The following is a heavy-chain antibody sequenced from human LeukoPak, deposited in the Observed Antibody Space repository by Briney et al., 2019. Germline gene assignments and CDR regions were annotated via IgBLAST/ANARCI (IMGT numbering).Heavy chain of an antibody. CDR3: ARDQGPYYYDSSGSGFDP. V-gene: IGHV1-69*05. Sequence: SVKVSCKASGGTFSSYAISWVRQAPGQGLEWMGGIIPIFGTANYAQKLQGRVTMTTDTSTSTAYMELRSLRSDDTAVYYCARDQGPYYYDSSGSGFDPWGQGTLVTVSS. D-gene: IGHD3-22*01. CDR1: GGTFSSYA. CDR2: IIPIFGTA. J-gene: IGHJ5*02.